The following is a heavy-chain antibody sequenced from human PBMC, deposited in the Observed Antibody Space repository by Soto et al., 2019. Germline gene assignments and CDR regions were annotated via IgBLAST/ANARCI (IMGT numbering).Heavy chain of an antibody. J-gene: IGHJ6*02. V-gene: IGHV3-30*18. Sequence: PGGSLRLSCAASGFTFISYGMHWVRQAPGKGLEWVAVISYDGSNKYYADSVKGRFTISRDDSKNTLYLQMNSLRAEDTAVYYCAKDYSSSSYGMDVWGQGTTVTVSS. CDR1: GFTFISYG. CDR2: ISYDGSNK. D-gene: IGHD6-6*01. CDR3: AKDYSSSSYGMDV.